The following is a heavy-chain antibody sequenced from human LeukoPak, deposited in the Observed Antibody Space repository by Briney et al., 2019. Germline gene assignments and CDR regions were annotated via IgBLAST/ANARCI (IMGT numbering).Heavy chain of an antibody. Sequence: ASVKVSCKASGGTFSSYAISWVRQAPGQGLEWMGRIIPILGIANYAQKFQGRVTITADKSTSTAYMELSSLRSEDTAVYYCARVGAVGSRSAGYFQTWGQGTLVTVS. V-gene: IGHV1-69*04. D-gene: IGHD3-16*01. CDR3: ARVGAVGSRSAGYFQT. CDR1: GGTFSSYA. J-gene: IGHJ1*01. CDR2: IIPILGIA.